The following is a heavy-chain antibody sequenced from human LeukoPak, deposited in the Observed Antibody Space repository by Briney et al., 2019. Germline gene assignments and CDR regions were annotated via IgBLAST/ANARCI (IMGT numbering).Heavy chain of an antibody. CDR3: ASRYDFWSGYSRSYHY. V-gene: IGHV4-4*02. CDR1: GGSISSSNW. Sequence: SGTLSLTCAVSGGSISSSNWWSWVRPPPGKGLEWIGEIYHSGSTNYNPSLKSRVTISVDKSKNQFSLKLSSVTAADTAVYYCASRYDFWSGYSRSYHYWGQGTLVTVSS. D-gene: IGHD3-3*01. J-gene: IGHJ4*02. CDR2: IYHSGST.